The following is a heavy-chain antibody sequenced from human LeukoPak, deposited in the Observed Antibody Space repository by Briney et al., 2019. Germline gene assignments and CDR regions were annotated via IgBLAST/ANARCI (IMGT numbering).Heavy chain of an antibody. CDR2: INPSGGST. CDR3: AREREVARQYIYYYYGLDV. CDR1: GYTFTSYY. J-gene: IGHJ6*02. V-gene: IGHV1-46*01. Sequence: GASVKVSCKASGYTFTSYYMHWVRQAPGQGLEWMGIINPSGGSTSYAQKFQGRVTMTRDTSTSTVYMEMSSLRSEDTALYYCAREREVARQYIYYYYGLDVWGQGTTVTVSS. D-gene: IGHD5-12*01.